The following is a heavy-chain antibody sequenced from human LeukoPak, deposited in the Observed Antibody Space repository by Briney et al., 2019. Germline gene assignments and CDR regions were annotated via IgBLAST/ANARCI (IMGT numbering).Heavy chain of an antibody. CDR1: GFTVSSNY. D-gene: IGHD1-1*01. J-gene: IGHJ6*03. Sequence: GGSLRLSCAASGFTVSSNYMSWVRQAPGKGLEWVSLSWDGGSTYYADSVKGRFTISRDNSKNSLYLQMNSLRAEDTAVYYCAKDNRVDYNWNDGYPVVLGYMDVWGKGTTVTVSS. CDR3: AKDNRVDYNWNDGYPVVLGYMDV. CDR2: SWDGGST. V-gene: IGHV3-43D*03.